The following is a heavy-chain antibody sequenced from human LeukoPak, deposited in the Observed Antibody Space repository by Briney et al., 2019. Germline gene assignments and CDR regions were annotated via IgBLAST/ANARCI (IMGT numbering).Heavy chain of an antibody. J-gene: IGHJ6*02. CDR3: ARYGDSYYYYGMDV. Sequence: GGSLRLSCEASGFSFSSFEMNWVRQAPGKGLEWVSSISTTSSHIYYADSVKGRFTISRDNAKNSLYLQMNSLRAEDTAVYYCARYGDSYYYYGMDVWGQGTTVTVSS. V-gene: IGHV3-21*01. D-gene: IGHD4-17*01. CDR1: GFSFSSFE. CDR2: ISTTSSHI.